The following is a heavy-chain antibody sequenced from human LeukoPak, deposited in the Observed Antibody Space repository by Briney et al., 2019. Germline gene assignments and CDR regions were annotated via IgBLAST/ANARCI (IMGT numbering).Heavy chain of an antibody. Sequence: SETLSLTCTLSGGSISSGGYYWSWIRQHPGKGLEWIGYIYYSGSTYYNPSLKSRVTISVDTSKNQFSLKLSSVTAADTAVYYCARESRQQLDPFDYWGQGTLVTVSS. CDR3: ARESRQQLDPFDY. D-gene: IGHD6-13*01. CDR2: IYYSGST. CDR1: GGSISSGGYY. J-gene: IGHJ4*02. V-gene: IGHV4-31*03.